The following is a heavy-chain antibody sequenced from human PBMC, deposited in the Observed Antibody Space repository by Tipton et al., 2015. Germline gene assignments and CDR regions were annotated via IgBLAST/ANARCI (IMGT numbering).Heavy chain of an antibody. CDR2: IYYSGSA. CDR1: GGSFSDYY. Sequence: TLSLTCTVSGGSFSDYYWSWIRQSPGEGLEWIGYIYYSGSANYNPSLKSRVTTSVDTSKNQFSLRLSSVTAADTAVYYCARHTVTTEFDVFDIWGQGTRVTVSS. V-gene: IGHV4-59*01. D-gene: IGHD4-17*01. J-gene: IGHJ3*02. CDR3: ARHTVTTEFDVFDI.